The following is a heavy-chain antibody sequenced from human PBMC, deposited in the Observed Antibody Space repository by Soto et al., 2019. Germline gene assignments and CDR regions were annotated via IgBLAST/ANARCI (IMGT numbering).Heavy chain of an antibody. V-gene: IGHV3-30-3*01. D-gene: IGHD6-13*01. CDR3: ARESIAAAGTDYYGMDV. CDR1: GFTFSSYA. J-gene: IGHJ6*02. Sequence: VQLVESGGGVVQPGRSLRLSCAASGFTFSSYAMHWVRQAPGKGLEWVAVISYDGSNKYYADSVKGRFTISRDNSKNTLYLQMNSLRAEDTAVYYCARESIAAAGTDYYGMDVWGQGTTVTVSS. CDR2: ISYDGSNK.